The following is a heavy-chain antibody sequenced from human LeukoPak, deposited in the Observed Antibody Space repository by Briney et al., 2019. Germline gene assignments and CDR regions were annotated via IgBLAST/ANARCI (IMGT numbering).Heavy chain of an antibody. CDR1: GGTFSSYA. CDR2: IIPILGIA. CDR3: ARDRFLAAAGYNWFDP. V-gene: IGHV1-69*04. J-gene: IGHJ5*02. Sequence: SVTVSCKASGGTFSSYAISWARQAPGQGLEWMGRIIPILGIANYAQKFQGRVTITADKSTSTAYMELSSLRSEDTAVYYCARDRFLAAAGYNWFDPWGQGTLVTVSS. D-gene: IGHD6-13*01.